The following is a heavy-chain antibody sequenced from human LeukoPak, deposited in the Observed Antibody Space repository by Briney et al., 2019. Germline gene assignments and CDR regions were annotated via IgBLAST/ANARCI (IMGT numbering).Heavy chain of an antibody. D-gene: IGHD3-22*01. Sequence: GGSLRLSCAASGFTFSNYGMHWVRQAPGKGLEWVAVIWYDGSNKYHADSVKGRFTISRHNSKNTLYLQMNSLRTEDTAEYYCARARGYDGSGYYYGFFDYWGQGTLVTVSS. J-gene: IGHJ4*02. CDR2: IWYDGSNK. CDR3: ARARGYDGSGYYYGFFDY. V-gene: IGHV3-33*08. CDR1: GFTFSNYG.